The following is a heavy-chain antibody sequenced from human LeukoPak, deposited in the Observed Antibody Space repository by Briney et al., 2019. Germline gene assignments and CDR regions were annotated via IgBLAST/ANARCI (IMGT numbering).Heavy chain of an antibody. D-gene: IGHD6-6*01. CDR1: GFTFSSYA. CDR3: AKAVGSSPSGNRGLEY. V-gene: IGHV3-23*01. Sequence: GGSLRLSCAASGFTFSSYAMSWVRQAPGKGLEWVSALSGGGGSTYYADSVKGRFTISRDNSKNTVYLQMNSLRAEDTAVYYCAKAVGSSPSGNRGLEYWGQGTQVAVSS. CDR2: LSGGGGST. J-gene: IGHJ4*02.